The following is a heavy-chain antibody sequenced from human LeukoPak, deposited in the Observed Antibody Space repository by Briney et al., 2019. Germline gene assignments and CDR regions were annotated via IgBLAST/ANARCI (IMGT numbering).Heavy chain of an antibody. Sequence: PGGSLRLSCAASGFTFSASWMTWVRQAPGKGLEWVVSINQDASVQHLVDFVKGRFAISRDNAKNSLYLQMNSLRDDDTATYYCARNRAAPEDWGQGTLVTVSS. CDR3: ARNRAAPED. D-gene: IGHD1-14*01. CDR1: GFTFSASW. V-gene: IGHV3-7*01. J-gene: IGHJ4*02. CDR2: INQDASVQ.